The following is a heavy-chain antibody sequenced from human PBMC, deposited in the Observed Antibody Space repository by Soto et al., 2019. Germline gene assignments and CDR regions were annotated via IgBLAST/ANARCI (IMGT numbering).Heavy chain of an antibody. J-gene: IGHJ4*02. Sequence: GGSLRLSCAASGFTFSSYAMSWVRQAPGKGLEWVSGILGSGSDTYYADSVKGRFTISRDNSKNTLYLQMNSLRAEDTAVYYCAISGSSSVYYLDHWGQGTLVTVSS. CDR2: ILGSGSDT. V-gene: IGHV3-23*01. CDR3: AISGSSSVYYLDH. CDR1: GFTFSSYA. D-gene: IGHD1-26*01.